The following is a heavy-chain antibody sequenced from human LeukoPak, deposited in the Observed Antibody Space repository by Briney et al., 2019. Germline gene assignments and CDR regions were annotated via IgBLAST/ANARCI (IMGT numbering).Heavy chain of an antibody. CDR1: GFTFSNYS. J-gene: IGHJ4*02. CDR3: ARDSGSPNYYFDY. CDR2: ISSSRSFI. V-gene: IGHV3-21*01. Sequence: GSLRLSCAASGFTFSNYSMNWVRQAPGKGLEWVSSISSSRSFIYHADSLKGRFTISRDKAKNSLYLQMNSLRAEDTAVYYCARDSGSPNYYFDYWGQGALGTVSA. D-gene: IGHD1-26*01.